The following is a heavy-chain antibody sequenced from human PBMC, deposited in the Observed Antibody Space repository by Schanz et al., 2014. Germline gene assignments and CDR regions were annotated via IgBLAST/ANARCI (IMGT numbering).Heavy chain of an antibody. J-gene: IGHJ3*01. CDR3: ARDGGRDGYNLAFDV. Sequence: MQLVESGGGLIQPGGSLRLSCAASGFTVTSYYMSWVRQAPGKGLEWVAVISYDGSHKDYADSVKGRFTISRDNSKNTLYLQMNSLRAEDTAVYFCARDGGRDGYNLAFDVWGQGTLVTVSS. CDR2: ISYDGSHK. D-gene: IGHD5-12*01. CDR1: GFTVTSYY. V-gene: IGHV3-30*03.